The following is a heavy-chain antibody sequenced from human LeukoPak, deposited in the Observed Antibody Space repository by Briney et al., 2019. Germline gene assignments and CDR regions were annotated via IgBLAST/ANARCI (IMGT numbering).Heavy chain of an antibody. CDR2: IIPILGIA. CDR3: ARDEIYSSGPNQKDGVFDY. J-gene: IGHJ4*02. D-gene: IGHD6-19*01. Sequence: SVTVSCTASGGTFISYAISWVRQAPGQGLEWMGGIIPILGIANYTQKFQGRVTITADKSTSTAYMELSSLRSEDTAVYYCARDEIYSSGPNQKDGVFDYWGQGTLVTVSS. V-gene: IGHV1-69*04. CDR1: GGTFISYA.